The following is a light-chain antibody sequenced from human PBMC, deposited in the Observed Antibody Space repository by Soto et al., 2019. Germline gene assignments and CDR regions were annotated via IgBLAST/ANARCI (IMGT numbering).Light chain of an antibody. Sequence: QAVVTQPPSMSGAPGQRVTISCTGSSSNIGAGYDVHWYQLLPGTAPKLLIYGNTNRPSGVPDRFSGSKSGTSASLAITELRAEDEADYYCQSHDSSLNSWVFGGGTKVTVL. CDR2: GNT. CDR3: QSHDSSLNSWV. V-gene: IGLV1-40*01. CDR1: SSNIGAGYD. J-gene: IGLJ3*02.